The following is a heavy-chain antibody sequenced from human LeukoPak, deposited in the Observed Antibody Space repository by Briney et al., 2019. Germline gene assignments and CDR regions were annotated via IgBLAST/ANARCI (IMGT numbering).Heavy chain of an antibody. CDR2: VSAYNGNT. Sequence: APVKLSCKASGYTFNSYSFSWVRQAPGQGLEWMGWVSAYNGNTNYAQKLQGRVTMTTDTSTTTAYMELGSLSSDDTAVYYCAHILTGYYMDYWGQEPVDTVSS. V-gene: IGHV1-18*01. D-gene: IGHD3-9*01. CDR3: AHILTGYYMDY. CDR1: GYTFNSYS. J-gene: IGHJ4*02.